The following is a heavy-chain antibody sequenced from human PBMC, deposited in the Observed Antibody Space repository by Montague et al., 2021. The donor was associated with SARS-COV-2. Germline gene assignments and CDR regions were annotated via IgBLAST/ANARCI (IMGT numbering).Heavy chain of an antibody. CDR1: GGSITGYY. Sequence: SETLSLTCTVSGGSITGYYWGWLRRSPGKGLEWIAYIYDGGAVNXNPSLWGGVTISTDTSKNQFSLKVNSVTAADTAVYYCVRDHPYGGPRGAYDIWGQGTVVTVSS. CDR3: VRDHPYGGPRGAYDI. J-gene: IGHJ3*02. V-gene: IGHV4-59*01. D-gene: IGHD4-23*01. CDR2: IYDGGAV.